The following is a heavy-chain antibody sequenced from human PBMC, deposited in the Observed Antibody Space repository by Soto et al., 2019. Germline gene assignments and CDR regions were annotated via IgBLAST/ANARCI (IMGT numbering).Heavy chain of an antibody. CDR2: IDPSDSYT. CDR3: ARVHKNWFDS. V-gene: IGHV5-10-1*01. Sequence: RGESLKISCKASVYNFTAFWIHWVRQMPGKGLEWLGKIDPSDSYTNYSPSFEGHVTISTDNSITTAYLQWSSLRASDTALYFCARVHKNWFDSWAQGTMVTVSS. J-gene: IGHJ5*01. CDR1: VYNFTAFW.